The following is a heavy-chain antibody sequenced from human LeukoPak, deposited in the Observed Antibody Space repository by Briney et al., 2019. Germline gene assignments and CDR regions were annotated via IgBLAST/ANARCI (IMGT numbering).Heavy chain of an antibody. CDR3: ARADYSNYVRFDP. CDR2: IYHSGST. CDR1: GGSISSGGYY. Sequence: SETLSLTCTVSGGSISSGGYYWSWIRQPPGKGLEWIGYIYHSGSTYYNPSLKSRVTISVDRSKNQFSLKLSSVTAADTAVYYCARADYSNYVRFDPWGQGTLVTVSS. V-gene: IGHV4-30-2*01. D-gene: IGHD4-11*01. J-gene: IGHJ5*02.